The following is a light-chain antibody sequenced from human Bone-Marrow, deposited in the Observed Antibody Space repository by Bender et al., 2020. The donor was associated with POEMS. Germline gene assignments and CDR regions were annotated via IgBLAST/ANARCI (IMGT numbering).Light chain of an antibody. CDR1: SSDIGAYNY. Sequence: QSALTQPASVSGSPGQSITISCTGTSSDIGAYNYVSWYQQYPGKAPRLMIYNVSHRPSGVSNRFSGPKSGNTASLTISGLQTEDEADYHCSSYAGSRTHVFGTGTKVIVL. V-gene: IGLV2-14*03. J-gene: IGLJ1*01. CDR3: SSYAGSRTHV. CDR2: NVS.